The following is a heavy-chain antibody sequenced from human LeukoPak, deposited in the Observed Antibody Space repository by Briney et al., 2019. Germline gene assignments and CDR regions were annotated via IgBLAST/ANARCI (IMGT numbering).Heavy chain of an antibody. Sequence: SETLSLTCTVSGGSISSGGYYWSWIRQHPGKGLEWIGHIYYSGTSFYNPSLTSRVTISVDTSKNQFSLKLTSVNDADTAVYYCARIERSSYSLGFDYWGQGTLVTVSS. D-gene: IGHD6-6*01. CDR1: GGSISSGGYY. V-gene: IGHV4-31*03. CDR2: IYYSGTS. J-gene: IGHJ4*02. CDR3: ARIERSSYSLGFDY.